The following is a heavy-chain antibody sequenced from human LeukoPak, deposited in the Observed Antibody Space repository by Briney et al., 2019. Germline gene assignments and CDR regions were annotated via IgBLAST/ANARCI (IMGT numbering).Heavy chain of an antibody. V-gene: IGHV3-48*03. CDR1: GFRFSIYE. Sequence: GGSLRLSCAASGFRFSIYEMNWVRPAPGKGLEWVSYISRCGTIYYADTVKGRFTISRDNAKNSLYLQMNSLRAEDTAVYYCARDEFRGLDVWGQGTTVTVSS. CDR2: ISRCGTI. CDR3: ARDEFRGLDV. J-gene: IGHJ6*02.